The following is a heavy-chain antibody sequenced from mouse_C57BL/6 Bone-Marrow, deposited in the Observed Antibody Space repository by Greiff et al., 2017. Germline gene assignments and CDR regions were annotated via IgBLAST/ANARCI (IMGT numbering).Heavy chain of an antibody. J-gene: IGHJ1*03. CDR1: GYTFTSYD. Sequence: QVQLKESGPELLKPGASVKLSCKASGYTFTSYDINWVQQRPGQGLEWIGWIYPRDGSTKYNEKFKGKATLTVDTSSSTAYMEIHSLTSEDSAVYFCAGDYGSSYWYFDVWGTGTTVTVSS. V-gene: IGHV1-85*01. D-gene: IGHD1-1*01. CDR2: IYPRDGST. CDR3: AGDYGSSYWYFDV.